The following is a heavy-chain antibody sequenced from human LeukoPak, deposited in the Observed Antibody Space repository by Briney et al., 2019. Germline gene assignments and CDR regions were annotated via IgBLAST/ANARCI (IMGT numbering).Heavy chain of an antibody. CDR3: ARDRYCSSTSCYGFDP. Sequence: PGRSLRLSCAASGFIFSNSAMYWVRQAPGKGLEWVAVISDDGSTKYYADSVKGRFTISRDNSKNTLFLEMSNLRPEDTAVYYCARDRYCSSTSCYGFDPWGQGTLVTVSS. CDR2: ISDDGSTK. V-gene: IGHV3-30*03. J-gene: IGHJ5*02. D-gene: IGHD2-2*01. CDR1: GFIFSNSA.